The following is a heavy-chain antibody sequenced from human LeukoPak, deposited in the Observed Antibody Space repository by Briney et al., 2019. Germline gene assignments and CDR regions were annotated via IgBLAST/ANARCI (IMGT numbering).Heavy chain of an antibody. CDR2: ISSSSSYI. CDR3: ARGFCTGGSCTKFDY. J-gene: IGHJ4*02. V-gene: IGHV3-21*01. Sequence: GGSLRLSCAASGFTFSSYSMNWVRQAPGKGLEWVSSISSSSSYIYYADSVKGRFTISRDNAKSSLYLQMNSLRAEDTAVYFCARGFCTGGSCTKFDYWGQGTLVTVSS. CDR1: GFTFSSYS. D-gene: IGHD2-15*01.